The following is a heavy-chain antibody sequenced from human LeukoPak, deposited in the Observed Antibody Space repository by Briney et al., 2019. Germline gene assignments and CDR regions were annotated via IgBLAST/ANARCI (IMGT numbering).Heavy chain of an antibody. CDR2: IKSKTDGGTT. V-gene: IGHV3-15*01. Sequence: GGSLRLSCAASGFTFSNAWMSWVRQAPGKGLEWVGRIKSKTDGGTTDYAAPVKGGFTISRDDSKNTLYLQMNSLKTEDTAVYYCTTDGIGYCSSTSCYSGVTGWFDPWGQGTLVTVSS. J-gene: IGHJ5*02. D-gene: IGHD2-2*01. CDR3: TTDGIGYCSSTSCYSGVTGWFDP. CDR1: GFTFSNAW.